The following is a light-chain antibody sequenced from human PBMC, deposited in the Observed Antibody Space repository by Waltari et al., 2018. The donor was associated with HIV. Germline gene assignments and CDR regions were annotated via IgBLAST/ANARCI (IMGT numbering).Light chain of an antibody. J-gene: IGLJ1*01. CDR2: EDT. Sequence: QSALTQPASVSGSPGQSITIACLGTSSYVGGYSLVSWYQHPPGKAPQLLIFEDTERPSGVSNRFSASKSGTTASLTISGLLAEDAADYYCCSYGGFTTYVFGSGTKVTVL. V-gene: IGLV2-23*01. CDR3: CSYGGFTTYV. CDR1: SSYVGGYSL.